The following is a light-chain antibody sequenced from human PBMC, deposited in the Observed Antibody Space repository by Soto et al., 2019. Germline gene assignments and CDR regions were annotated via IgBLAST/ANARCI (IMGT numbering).Light chain of an antibody. CDR1: QSVSSN. J-gene: IGKJ5*01. CDR2: GAS. CDR3: QQYNNWPIT. V-gene: IGKV3-15*01. Sequence: EIVMTQSPATLSVSPGERATLSCRASQSVSSNIAWYQQKPGQAPRLLIYGASTRATGLPARFSGGGSGTEFTLTISSLQSEDFAVYYCQQYNNWPITFGQGTRLEIK.